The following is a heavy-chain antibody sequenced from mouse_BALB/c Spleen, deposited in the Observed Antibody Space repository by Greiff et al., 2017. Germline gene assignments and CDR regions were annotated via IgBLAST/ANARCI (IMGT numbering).Heavy chain of an antibody. CDR3: ARELDGYYDYAMDY. CDR1: GFNIKDTY. Sequence: EVQLQQSGAELARPGASVKLSCTASGFNIKDTYMHWVKQRPEQGLEWIGRIDPANGNTKYDPKFQGKATITADTSSNTAYLQLSSLTSEDTAVYYCARELDGYYDYAMDYWGQGTSVTVSS. D-gene: IGHD2-3*01. CDR2: IDPANGNT. J-gene: IGHJ4*01. V-gene: IGHV14-3*02.